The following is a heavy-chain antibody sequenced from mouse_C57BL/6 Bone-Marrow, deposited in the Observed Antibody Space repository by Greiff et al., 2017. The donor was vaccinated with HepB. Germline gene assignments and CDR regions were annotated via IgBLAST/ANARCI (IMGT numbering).Heavy chain of an antibody. Sequence: EVQLQQSGPELVKPGASVKISCKASGYTFTDYYMNWVKQSHGKSLEWIGDINPNNGGTSYNQKFKGKATLTVDKSSSTAYMELRSLTSEDSAVYYCASYGSRYYFDYWGQGTTLTVSS. D-gene: IGHD1-1*01. CDR2: INPNNGGT. CDR1: GYTFTDYY. CDR3: ASYGSRYYFDY. J-gene: IGHJ2*01. V-gene: IGHV1-26*01.